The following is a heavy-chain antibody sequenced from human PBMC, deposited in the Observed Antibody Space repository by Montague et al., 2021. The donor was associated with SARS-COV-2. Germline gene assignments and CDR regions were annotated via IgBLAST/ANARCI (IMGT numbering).Heavy chain of an antibody. CDR2: IYYSGTA. CDR3: ARLVGGRGTRFDP. Sequence: SETLSLTCTVSGGSISTYYWSWIRQPPGKGLEWIGYIYYSGTANYNPSLKSRVTISVDTSKNQFSLKVRSVTAADTAEYYCARLVGGRGTRFDPWGQGTLVTVSS. V-gene: IGHV4-59*08. D-gene: IGHD1-14*01. CDR1: GGSISTYY. J-gene: IGHJ5*02.